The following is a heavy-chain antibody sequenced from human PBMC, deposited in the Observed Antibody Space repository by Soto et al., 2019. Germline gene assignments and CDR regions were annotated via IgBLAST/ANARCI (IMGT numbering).Heavy chain of an antibody. D-gene: IGHD3-9*01. J-gene: IGHJ6*02. Sequence: QVQLQESGPGLVKPSQTLSLTGTVSGGSISSGDYYWSWIRQPPGKGLEWIGYIYYSGSTYYNPSLKSRVTISVDTSKNQFSLNLSSVTAADTAVYYCGTITIPFPTTDGMDVWGQGTTVTVSS. CDR1: GGSISSGDYY. V-gene: IGHV4-30-4*01. CDR3: GTITIPFPTTDGMDV. CDR2: IYYSGST.